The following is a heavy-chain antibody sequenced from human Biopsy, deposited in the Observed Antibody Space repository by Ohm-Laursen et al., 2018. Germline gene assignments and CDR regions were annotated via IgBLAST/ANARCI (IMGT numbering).Heavy chain of an antibody. D-gene: IGHD2/OR15-2a*01. CDR3: AKNLAVSSYALDI. V-gene: IGHV4-34*01. Sequence: TLSLTCAVYGGSLSGYYWNWIRQSPGKGLEWIGEINHRGFTSNNPSLNSRVTISVDTSKNQFSLKLGSVTAADTAVYYCAKNLAVSSYALDIWGQGTMVTVSS. J-gene: IGHJ3*02. CDR1: GGSLSGYY. CDR2: INHRGFT.